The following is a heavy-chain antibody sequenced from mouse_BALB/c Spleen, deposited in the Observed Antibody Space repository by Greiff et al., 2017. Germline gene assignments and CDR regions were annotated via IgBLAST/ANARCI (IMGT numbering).Heavy chain of an antibody. Sequence: EVQVVESGGGLVKPGGSLKLSCAASGFTFSSYAMSWVRQTPEKRLEWVATISSGGSYTYYPDSVKGRFPISRDNAKNTLYLQKSSLRSEATAMYYCARRAGYRYDDAMDYWGQGTSVTVSS. CDR1: GFTFSSYA. CDR2: ISSGGSYT. D-gene: IGHD2-14*01. V-gene: IGHV5-9-3*01. J-gene: IGHJ4*01. CDR3: ARRAGYRYDDAMDY.